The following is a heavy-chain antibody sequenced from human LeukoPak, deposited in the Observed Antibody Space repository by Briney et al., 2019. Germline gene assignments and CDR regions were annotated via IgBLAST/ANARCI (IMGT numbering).Heavy chain of an antibody. CDR2: IIPMFGTT. J-gene: IGHJ4*02. CDR1: GGTFSSYA. V-gene: IGHV1-69*13. D-gene: IGHD6-13*01. Sequence: SVKVSCKASGGTFSSYAISWVRQAPGQGLEWMGGIIPMFGTTNYAQHFQGRVTITADESTTTAYMQLSSLRSEDTAVYYCARNKQQLADPFGHWGQGTLVTVSS. CDR3: ARNKQQLADPFGH.